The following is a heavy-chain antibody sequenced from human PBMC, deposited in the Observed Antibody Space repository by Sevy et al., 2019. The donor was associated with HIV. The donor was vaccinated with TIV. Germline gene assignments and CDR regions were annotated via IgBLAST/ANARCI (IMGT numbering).Heavy chain of an antibody. Sequence: SQTLSLTCTVSGGPISSSSYYWGWIRQPPGKGLEWIGSIYYSGSTYYNPSLKSRVTISVDTSKNQFSLKLSSVTAADTAVYYCARHRGGAGYYYDSSGPTLTDYWGQGTLVTVSS. V-gene: IGHV4-39*01. CDR3: ARHRGGAGYYYDSSGPTLTDY. J-gene: IGHJ4*02. D-gene: IGHD3-22*01. CDR2: IYYSGST. CDR1: GGPISSSSYY.